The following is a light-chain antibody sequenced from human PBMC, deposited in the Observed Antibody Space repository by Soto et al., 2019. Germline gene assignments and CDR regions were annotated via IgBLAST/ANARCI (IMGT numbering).Light chain of an antibody. J-gene: IGKJ1*01. V-gene: IGKV1-5*03. Sequence: DIQMTQSPSTLSASVGDRVIITCRASQSINNRLAWYQQSPGKAPKLLIYRASSLESGVPSSFSGSGSGTEFTLTISSLEPDHSATYSCQNYSGAPVFGQGTKVEIK. CDR3: QNYSGAPV. CDR1: QSINNR. CDR2: RAS.